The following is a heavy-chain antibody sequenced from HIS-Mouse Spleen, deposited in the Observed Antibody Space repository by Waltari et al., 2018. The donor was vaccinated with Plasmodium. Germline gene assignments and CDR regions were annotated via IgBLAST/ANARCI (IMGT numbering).Heavy chain of an antibody. D-gene: IGHD1-7*01. CDR3: ARDRNPGNWNYDGPYYYYYYGMDV. CDR2: IVYSGST. J-gene: IGHJ6*02. V-gene: IGHV4-39*07. Sequence: QLQLQESGPGLVKPSGTLSLTCTDSGGSISRSSYYCGWHRQRPAEWEEWSGSIVYSGSTYYNPSLKSRVTISVDTSKNQFSLKLSSVTAADTAVYYCARDRNPGNWNYDGPYYYYYYGMDVWGQGTTVTVSS. CDR1: GGSISRSSYY.